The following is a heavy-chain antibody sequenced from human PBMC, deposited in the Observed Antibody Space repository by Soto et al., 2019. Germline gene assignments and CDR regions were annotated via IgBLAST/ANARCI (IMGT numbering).Heavy chain of an antibody. CDR1: GYTFTTYD. Sequence: QVQLVQSGAEVKKPGASVKVSCKASGYTFTTYDITWVRQAPGQRLEWMGWISGCSGDTNYAQKIQGRVTMTTDTSSCTPYLELRSLRSDDTPVYYCVSDHIAATGSDYWGQGTLVTVSS. CDR3: VSDHIAATGSDY. V-gene: IGHV1-18*01. D-gene: IGHD6-13*01. CDR2: ISGCSGDT. J-gene: IGHJ4*02.